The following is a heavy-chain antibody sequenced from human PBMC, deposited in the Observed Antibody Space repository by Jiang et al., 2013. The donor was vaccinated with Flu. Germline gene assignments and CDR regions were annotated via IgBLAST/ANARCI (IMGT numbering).Heavy chain of an antibody. CDR2: LSYRGST. J-gene: IGHJ4*02. CDR1: GDSISSSSYY. D-gene: IGHD3-3*01. Sequence: PGLVKPSETLSLTCTVSGDSISSSSYYWAWIRQPPGKRLEWIASLSYRGSTYYNPSLRSRITTSVDTSKNQFSLNLSSVSAADTAVYYCARRPKLEWLFPFDYWGLGTLVTVSS. V-gene: IGHV4-39*01. CDR3: ARRPKLEWLFPFDY.